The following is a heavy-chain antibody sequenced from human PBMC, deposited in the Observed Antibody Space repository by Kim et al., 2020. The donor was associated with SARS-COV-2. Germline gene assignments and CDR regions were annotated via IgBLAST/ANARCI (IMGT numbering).Heavy chain of an antibody. Sequence: GGSLRLSCAASGFTFSSYEMNWVRQAPGKGLEWVSYISSSGSTIYYADSVKGRFTISRDNAKNSLYLQMNSLRAEDTAVYYCARGLMVRGVIPSYYYYYGMDVWGQGTTVTVSS. CDR3: ARGLMVRGVIPSYYYYYGMDV. D-gene: IGHD3-10*01. CDR1: GFTFSSYE. J-gene: IGHJ6*02. V-gene: IGHV3-48*03. CDR2: ISSSGSTI.